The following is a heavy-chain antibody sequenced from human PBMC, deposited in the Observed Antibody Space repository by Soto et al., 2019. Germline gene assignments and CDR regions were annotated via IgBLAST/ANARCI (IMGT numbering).Heavy chain of an antibody. J-gene: IGHJ4*02. Sequence: QVQLVQSGTEVKKPGASVKVSCKASGYRFTHYVIHWVRQAPGQRLEWMGWIGAGDGKTYYSQNFQGRVTITKDTSASTAYMELSSLISEDTAVYYCVRDYASDSGVHLEFWGQGTLVTVSS. D-gene: IGHD3-22*01. V-gene: IGHV1-3*01. CDR1: GYRFTHYV. CDR2: IGAGDGKT. CDR3: VRDYASDSGVHLEF.